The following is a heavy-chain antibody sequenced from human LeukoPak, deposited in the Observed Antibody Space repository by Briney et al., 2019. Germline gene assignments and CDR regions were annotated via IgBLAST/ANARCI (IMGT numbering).Heavy chain of an antibody. Sequence: GESLKISCKGSGYTFTNYWIGWVRQMPGKGLEWMGIIYPGDSDTRYSPSFQGQVTISADKSINTAYLQWSSLKASDTAMYYCARRLTYCSGGSCYGAAYWGQGTLVTVSS. J-gene: IGHJ4*02. CDR2: IYPGDSDT. CDR3: ARRLTYCSGGSCYGAAY. CDR1: GYTFTNYW. D-gene: IGHD2-15*01. V-gene: IGHV5-51*01.